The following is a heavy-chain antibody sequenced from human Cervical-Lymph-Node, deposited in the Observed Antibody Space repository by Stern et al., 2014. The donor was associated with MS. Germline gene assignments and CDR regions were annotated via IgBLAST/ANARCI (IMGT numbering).Heavy chain of an antibody. CDR1: GGSISSAEYY. CDR2: IHNSGTT. CDR3: SRDADGYSLVFGY. V-gene: IGHV4-30-4*01. Sequence: QVQLVESGPGLVKPSQTLTLTCAVTGGSISSAEYYWSWIRQSPGKGLEWTGYIHNSGTTYYNPSLKSRVTKPDDTSQNQVALKLRSVTAADTAVYYCSRDADGYSLVFGYWGRGTLVTVSS. J-gene: IGHJ4*02. D-gene: IGHD5-24*01.